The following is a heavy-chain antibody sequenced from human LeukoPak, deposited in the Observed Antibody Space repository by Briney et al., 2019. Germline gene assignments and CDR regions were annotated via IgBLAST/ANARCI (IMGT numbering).Heavy chain of an antibody. CDR3: ARGEEHGSGTVHFDY. V-gene: IGHV4-4*02. CDR2: IYHGGST. CDR1: GDSISNSHW. J-gene: IGHJ4*02. D-gene: IGHD3-10*01. Sequence: SGTLSLTCAVSGDSISNSHWWSWVRQPPRKGLEWIGEIYHGGSTNFNPSLKGRVTISVDRSNNHFYLRLTPVTAADRAVYYCARGEEHGSGTVHFDYWGQGTLVTVSS.